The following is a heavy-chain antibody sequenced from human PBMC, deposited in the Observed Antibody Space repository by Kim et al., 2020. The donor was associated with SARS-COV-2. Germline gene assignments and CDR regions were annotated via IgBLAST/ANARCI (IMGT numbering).Heavy chain of an antibody. CDR2: IYYSGST. V-gene: IGHV4-39*01. Sequence: SETLSLTCTVSGGSISSSSYYWGWIRQPPGKGLEWIGSIYYSGSTYYNPSLKSRVTISLDTSKNQFSLKLSSVTAADTAVYYCARQEWELLTEYFQHWGQGTLVTVSS. CDR3: ARQEWELLTEYFQH. CDR1: GGSISSSSYY. D-gene: IGHD1-26*01. J-gene: IGHJ1*01.